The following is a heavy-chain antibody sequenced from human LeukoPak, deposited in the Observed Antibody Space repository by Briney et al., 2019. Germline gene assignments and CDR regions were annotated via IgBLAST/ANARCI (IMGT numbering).Heavy chain of an antibody. CDR2: ISYDGSNK. CDR3: ATLYGSGGYFDY. D-gene: IGHD3-10*01. Sequence: GRSLRLSCAASGFTFSSYGIHWVRQALGKGLEWVAVISYDGSNKYYADSVKGRFTISRDNSKNTLYLQMNSLRAEDTAVYYCATLYGSGGYFDYWGQGTLVTASS. J-gene: IGHJ4*02. V-gene: IGHV3-30*03. CDR1: GFTFSSYG.